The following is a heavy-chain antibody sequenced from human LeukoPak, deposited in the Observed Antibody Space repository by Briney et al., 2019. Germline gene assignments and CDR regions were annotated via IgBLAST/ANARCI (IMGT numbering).Heavy chain of an antibody. D-gene: IGHD1-26*01. V-gene: IGHV3-21*01. Sequence: GGSLRLSCAASGFTFSSYSMNWVRQAPGKGLEWVSSISSSSNYIYYADSVKGRFTISRDNAKNSLYLQMNSLRAEDTAVYYCARGRELLLYYYGMDVWGQGTTVTVSS. CDR2: ISSSSNYI. J-gene: IGHJ6*02. CDR3: ARGRELLLYYYGMDV. CDR1: GFTFSSYS.